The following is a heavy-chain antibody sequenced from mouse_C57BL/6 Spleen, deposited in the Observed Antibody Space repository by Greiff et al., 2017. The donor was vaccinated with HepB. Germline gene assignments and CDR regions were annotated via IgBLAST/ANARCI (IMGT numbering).Heavy chain of an antibody. D-gene: IGHD2-4*01. CDR3: ARGGDYGDYYAMDY. CDR1: GYAFSSYW. J-gene: IGHJ4*01. Sequence: LQESGAELVKPGASVKISCKASGYAFSSYWMNWVKQRPGKGLEWIGQIYPGDGDTNYNGKFKGKATLTADKSSSTAYMQLSSLTSEDSAVYFCARGGDYGDYYAMDYWGQGTSVTVSS. V-gene: IGHV1-80*01. CDR2: IYPGDGDT.